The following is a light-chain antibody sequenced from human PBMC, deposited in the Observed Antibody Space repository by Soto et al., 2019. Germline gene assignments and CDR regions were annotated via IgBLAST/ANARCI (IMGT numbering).Light chain of an antibody. CDR2: GAS. V-gene: IGKV3-20*01. CDR3: QKSRGT. Sequence: EIVLTQSPGTLSLSPGERATLSCRASQSVSSSYLAWYQQKPGQAPRLLIYGASSRATGIPDRFSGSGSGTDFTLTISRLETEDFAVYYCQKSRGTFGKGTRLEI. CDR1: QSVSSSY. J-gene: IGKJ5*01.